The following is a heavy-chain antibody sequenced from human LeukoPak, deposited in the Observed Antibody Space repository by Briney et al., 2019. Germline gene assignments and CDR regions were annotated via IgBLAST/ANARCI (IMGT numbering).Heavy chain of an antibody. Sequence: PGGSLRLSCAASGFTFSSYGMHWVRQAPGKGLEWVAVIWYDGSNKYYADSVKGRFTISRDNSKNTLYLQMNSLRAEDTAVYYCARVPGMPDAFDIWGQGTMVTVSS. J-gene: IGHJ3*02. CDR3: ARVPGMPDAFDI. CDR1: GFTFSSYG. D-gene: IGHD1-26*01. CDR2: IWYDGSNK. V-gene: IGHV3-33*01.